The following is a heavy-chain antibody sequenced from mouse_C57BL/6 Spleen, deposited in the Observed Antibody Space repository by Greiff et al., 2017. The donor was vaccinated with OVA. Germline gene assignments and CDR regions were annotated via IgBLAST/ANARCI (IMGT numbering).Heavy chain of an antibody. V-gene: IGHV5-9*01. J-gene: IGHJ4*01. CDR3: ARLDGLRRRAMDY. D-gene: IGHD2-4*01. CDR1: GFTFSSYT. CDR2: ISGGGGNT. Sequence: EVKLMESGGGLVKPGGSLKLSCAASGFTFSSYTMSWVRQTPEKRLEWVATISGGGGNTYYPDSVKGRFTISRDNAKNTLYLQMSSLRSEDTAWYYCARLDGLRRRAMDYWGQGTSVTVSS.